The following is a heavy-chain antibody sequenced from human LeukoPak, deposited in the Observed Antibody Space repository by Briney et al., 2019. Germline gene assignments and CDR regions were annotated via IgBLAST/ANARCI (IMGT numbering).Heavy chain of an antibody. CDR3: ARDLGSGWIIVDY. CDR2: INPNSGGT. J-gene: IGHJ4*02. CDR1: GYTFTFYY. D-gene: IGHD6-19*01. V-gene: IGHV1-2*02. Sequence: ASVKVSCKASGYTFTFYYIHWVRQAPGQGLEWMGWINPNSGGTNSAQKFQGRVTLTRDTSISTAYLELSSLRSDDTAVYYCARDLGSGWIIVDYWGQGTLVTVSS.